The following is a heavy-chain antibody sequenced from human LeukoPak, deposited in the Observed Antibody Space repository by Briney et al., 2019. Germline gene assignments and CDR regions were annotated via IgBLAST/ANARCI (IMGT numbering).Heavy chain of an antibody. CDR3: AKDTTYYYGSGSYYAFDI. D-gene: IGHD3-10*01. Sequence: ASVKVSCKASGGTFSSYAISWVRQATGQGLEWMGWMNPNSGNTGYAQKFQGRVTITRNTSISTAYMELSSLRSEDTAVYYCAKDTTYYYGSGSYYAFDIWGQGTMVTVSS. CDR1: GGTFSSYA. V-gene: IGHV1-8*02. CDR2: MNPNSGNT. J-gene: IGHJ3*02.